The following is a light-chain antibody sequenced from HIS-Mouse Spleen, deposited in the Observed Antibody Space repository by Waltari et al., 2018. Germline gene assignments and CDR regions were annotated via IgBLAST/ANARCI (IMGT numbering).Light chain of an antibody. CDR2: RNN. V-gene: IGLV1-47*01. J-gene: IGLJ3*02. CDR3: AAWDDSLSGPV. CDR1: SPNLGSTY. Sequence: QSVLTQPPSASGTPGPRVTISCSGSSPNLGSTYVDWYQQLPGTAPKLLIYRNNQRPSGVPDRFSGSKSGTSASLAISGLRSEDEADYYCAAWDDSLSGPVFGGGTKLTVL.